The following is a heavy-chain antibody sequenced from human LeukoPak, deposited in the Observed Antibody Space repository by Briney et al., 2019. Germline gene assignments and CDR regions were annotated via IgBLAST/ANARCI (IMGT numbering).Heavy chain of an antibody. CDR3: ARETYRYCTSTSCGLYYFDY. D-gene: IGHD2-2*01. J-gene: IGHJ4*02. CDR2: IYYTGST. Sequence: SETLSLTYTVSGGSISNYHWSWIRQPPGKGLEWIGYIYYTGSTNYNPSLKSRVTISVDTSKNQFSLKLSSMSAADTAVYYCARETYRYCTSTSCGLYYFDYWGQGILVTVSS. CDR1: GGSISNYH. V-gene: IGHV4-59*01.